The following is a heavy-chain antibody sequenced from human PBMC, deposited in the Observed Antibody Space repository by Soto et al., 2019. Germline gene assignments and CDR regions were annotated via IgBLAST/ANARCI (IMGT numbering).Heavy chain of an antibody. CDR3: ARVPYSSGWYFAFNI. CDR2: ISGYNGDT. Sequence: ASVKVSCKASGYTFSNFGITWVRQAPGQGLEWMGWISGYNGDTNYAPKFKGRVTMTTDRSTSTAYMELRSLRSDDTAVYYCARVPYSSGWYFAFNIWGQGTMVTVSS. D-gene: IGHD6-19*01. CDR1: GYTFSNFG. J-gene: IGHJ3*02. V-gene: IGHV1-18*01.